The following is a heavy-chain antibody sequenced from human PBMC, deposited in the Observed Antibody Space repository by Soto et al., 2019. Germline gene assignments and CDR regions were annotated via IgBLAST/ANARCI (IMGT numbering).Heavy chain of an antibody. CDR2: ISAHNGNT. V-gene: IGHV1-18*01. CDR3: ARGRYGAY. Sequence: QVHLVQSGAEVKKPGASVKVSCKGSGYGFTTYGITWVRQAPGQGLEWMAWISAHNGNTNYAQKLQGRVTVTRDTSTSTAYMELRSLRSDDRAVYYCARGRYGAYWGQGDLVTVSS. D-gene: IGHD3-10*01. J-gene: IGHJ4*02. CDR1: GYGFTTYG.